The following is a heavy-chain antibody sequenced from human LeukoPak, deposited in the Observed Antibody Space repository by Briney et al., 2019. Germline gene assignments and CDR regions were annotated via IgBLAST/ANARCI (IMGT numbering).Heavy chain of an antibody. D-gene: IGHD5-18*01. J-gene: IGHJ5*02. CDR3: ARAGYSYGHGWFDP. V-gene: IGHV3-23*01. CDR1: GFTFSSYT. CDR2: ISGSGGSA. Sequence: GGSLRLSCAASGFTFSSYTMNWVRQAPGKGLEWVSGISGSGGSAYYADSVKGRFTISRDNSKNTLYLQMNSLRAEDTAVYYCARAGYSYGHGWFDPWGQGTLVTVSS.